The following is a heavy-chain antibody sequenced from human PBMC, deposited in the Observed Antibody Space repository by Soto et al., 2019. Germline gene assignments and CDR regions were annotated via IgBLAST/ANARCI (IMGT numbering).Heavy chain of an antibody. CDR3: AKGRVRGVIISFGYYFDY. J-gene: IGHJ4*02. CDR1: GFTFSSYG. V-gene: IGHV3-30*18. D-gene: IGHD3-10*01. Sequence: PGGSLRLSCAASGFTFSSYGMHWVRQAPGKGLEWVAVISYDGSNKYYADSVKGRFTISRDNSKNTLYLQMNSLRAEDTAVYYCAKGRVRGVIISFGYYFDYWGQGTLVTVSS. CDR2: ISYDGSNK.